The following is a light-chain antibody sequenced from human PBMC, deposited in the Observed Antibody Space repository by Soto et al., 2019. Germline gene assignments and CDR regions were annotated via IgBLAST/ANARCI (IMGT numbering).Light chain of an antibody. CDR2: AAS. Sequence: DIQMTQSPSSLSASVGDRVTITCRASQGISNYLAWYQQKPGKVPKLLIYAASTLQSGVPSRFSGSGSGTAFTLTISSLQPEDVATYYCQKDNSALTFGGGTKVEIK. V-gene: IGKV1-27*01. CDR1: QGISNY. J-gene: IGKJ4*01. CDR3: QKDNSALT.